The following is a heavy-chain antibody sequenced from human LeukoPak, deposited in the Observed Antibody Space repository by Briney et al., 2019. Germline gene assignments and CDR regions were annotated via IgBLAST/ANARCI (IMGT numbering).Heavy chain of an antibody. V-gene: IGHV1-69*01. Sequence: SVKVSCKASGGTFSSYAISWVRQAPGQGLEWMGGIIPIFGTANYAQKFQGRVTTTADESTSTAYMELSSLRSEDTAVYYCARIGAYGDYFDYWGQGTLVTVSS. CDR2: IIPIFGTA. CDR3: ARIGAYGDYFDY. J-gene: IGHJ4*02. D-gene: IGHD4-17*01. CDR1: GGTFSSYA.